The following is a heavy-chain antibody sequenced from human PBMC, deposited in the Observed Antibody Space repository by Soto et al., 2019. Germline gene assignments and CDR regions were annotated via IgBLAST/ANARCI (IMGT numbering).Heavy chain of an antibody. CDR3: ARDDSSGYRAAFDI. D-gene: IGHD3-22*01. CDR1: GGTFSSYA. Sequence: QVQLVQSGAEVKKPGSSVKVSCKASGGTFSSYAISWVRQAPGQGLEWMGGIIPIFGTATYAQKFQGRVTITADESTSTAYMELSSLRSEDTAVYYCARDDSSGYRAAFDIWGQGTMVTVSS. CDR2: IIPIFGTA. V-gene: IGHV1-69*12. J-gene: IGHJ3*02.